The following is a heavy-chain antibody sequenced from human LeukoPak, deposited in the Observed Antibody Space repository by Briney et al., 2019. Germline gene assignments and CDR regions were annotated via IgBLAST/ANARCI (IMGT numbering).Heavy chain of an antibody. Sequence: PGGSLRLSCVASGFNFRNYGMNWVRQAPGKGLEWVAAVSDDGDKTYYGDSVKGGFTVSRDNSKNTLYLQMSSLRAEDTAVYYCAGRTYYFDYWGQGTLVTVSS. CDR2: VSDDGDKT. CDR3: AGRTYYFDY. J-gene: IGHJ4*02. V-gene: IGHV3-23*01. D-gene: IGHD3-16*01. CDR1: GFNFRNYG.